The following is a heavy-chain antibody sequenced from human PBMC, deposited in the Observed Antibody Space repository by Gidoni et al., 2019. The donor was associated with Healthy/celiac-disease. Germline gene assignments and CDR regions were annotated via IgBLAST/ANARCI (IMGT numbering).Heavy chain of an antibody. CDR1: SFTFICCG. CDR3: AKGDVAAAGTLNWFDP. Sequence: QVQLVESGRGGVQPGGSLRLSCAASSFTFICCGMHWVRQAPGKGLEWVAVISYEGSNKYYADSVKGRFTISRDNSKNTLYLQMNSLRAEDTAVYYCAKGDVAAAGTLNWFDPWGQGTLVTVSS. V-gene: IGHV3-30*18. CDR2: ISYEGSNK. D-gene: IGHD6-13*01. J-gene: IGHJ5*02.